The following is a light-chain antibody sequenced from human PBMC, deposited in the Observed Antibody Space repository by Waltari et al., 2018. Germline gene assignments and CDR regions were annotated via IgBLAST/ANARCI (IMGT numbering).Light chain of an antibody. V-gene: IGLV6-57*03. CDR1: SGSIASNY. J-gene: IGLJ2*01. CDR2: EDN. Sequence: NFMLTQPHSVSESPGKTVTISCTRSSGSIASNYVQWYQQHPGSAPTTVIYEDNRRPSGVPDRFSGSIDSSSNSASLTISGLKTEDEADYYCQSYDSGVIFGGGTKLTVL. CDR3: QSYDSGVI.